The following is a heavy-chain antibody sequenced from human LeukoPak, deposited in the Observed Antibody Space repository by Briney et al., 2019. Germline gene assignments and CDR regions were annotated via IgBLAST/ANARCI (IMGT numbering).Heavy chain of an antibody. V-gene: IGHV4-34*01. CDR3: ARLYGNYQNYFDY. Sequence: PSETLSLTCAVYGGSLSGYYWSWIRQPPGKGLEWIGEINHSGSTNYSPSLKSRVTISVDTSKNQFSLKLRSVTAADTAVYYCARLYGNYQNYFDYWGQGTLVTVSS. CDR1: GGSLSGYY. D-gene: IGHD1-7*01. CDR2: INHSGST. J-gene: IGHJ4*02.